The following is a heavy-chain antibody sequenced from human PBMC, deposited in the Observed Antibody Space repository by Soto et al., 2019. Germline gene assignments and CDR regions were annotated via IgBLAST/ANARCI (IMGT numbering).Heavy chain of an antibody. V-gene: IGHV4-30-2*01. CDR3: ARDQLEGNLFNP. J-gene: IGHJ5*02. CDR2: IYHSGST. CDR1: GCSISSGDYS. D-gene: IGHD1-1*01. Sequence: QLQLQESGSGLVRPSQTLSLTCAVSGCSISSGDYSWNCIRQPPGKGLEWIGYIYHSGSTLYNPSLKSRVTISLDKSQNQFSLKLTFVTAADTAVYYCARDQLEGNLFNPWGQGTLVTVS.